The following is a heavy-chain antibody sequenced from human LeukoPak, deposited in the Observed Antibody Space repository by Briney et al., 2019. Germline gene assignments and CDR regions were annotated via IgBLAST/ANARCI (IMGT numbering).Heavy chain of an antibody. Sequence: SETLSLTCTVSGGSISGYYWSWIRQPPGKGLEWIGYIYYSGSTNYNPSLKSRVTISVDTSKNQFSLKLSSVTAADTAVYYCARDNWKTYYYYGMDVWGQGTTVTVSS. J-gene: IGHJ6*02. CDR3: ARDNWKTYYYYGMDV. V-gene: IGHV4-59*01. CDR2: IYYSGST. D-gene: IGHD1-20*01. CDR1: GGSISGYY.